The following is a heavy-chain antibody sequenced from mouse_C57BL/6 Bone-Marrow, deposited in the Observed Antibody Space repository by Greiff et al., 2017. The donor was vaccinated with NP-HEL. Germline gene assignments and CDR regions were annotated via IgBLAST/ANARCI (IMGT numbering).Heavy chain of an antibody. CDR1: GFNIKDDY. Sequence: VQLQQSGAELVRPGASVKLSCTVSGFNIKDDYMHWVKQRPEQGLEWIGWIDPENGDTESASTFQGPATITAAPSSIPAFLQLSSRTSEDTAVYFCTTGGSSPYAMDYWGQGTSVTVSS. D-gene: IGHD1-1*01. CDR2: IDPENGDT. V-gene: IGHV14-4*01. CDR3: TTGGSSPYAMDY. J-gene: IGHJ4*01.